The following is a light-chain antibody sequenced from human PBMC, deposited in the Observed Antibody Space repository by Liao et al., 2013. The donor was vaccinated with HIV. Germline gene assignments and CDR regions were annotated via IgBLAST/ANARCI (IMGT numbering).Light chain of an antibody. J-gene: IGLJ2*01. CDR2: QDT. Sequence: SYEVTQPPSVSVSPGQTASITCSGDKLGNKYVCWYQQRPGQSPVLVIYQDTKRPSGIPERFSGSNSGNTATLTISGTQAMDEADYYCQAWDSSTVVIGGGTKLTVL. CDR1: KLGNKY. V-gene: IGLV3-1*01. CDR3: QAWDSSTVV.